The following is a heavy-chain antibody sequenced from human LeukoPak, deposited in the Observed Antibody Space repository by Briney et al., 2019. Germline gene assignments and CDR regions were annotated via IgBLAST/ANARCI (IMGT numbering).Heavy chain of an antibody. CDR3: ARHGSWSFDY. V-gene: IGHV3-23*01. CDR2: ITSGSGSNV. D-gene: IGHD6-13*01. Sequence: GGSLRLSCAASGFTFSDYHMTWIRQAPGKGLEWVSAITSGSGSNVYYTDSLKGRFTISRDNSKNTLYLHMNSLRAEDTAVYYCARHGSWSFDYWGQGTLLTVSA. J-gene: IGHJ4*02. CDR1: GFTFSDYH.